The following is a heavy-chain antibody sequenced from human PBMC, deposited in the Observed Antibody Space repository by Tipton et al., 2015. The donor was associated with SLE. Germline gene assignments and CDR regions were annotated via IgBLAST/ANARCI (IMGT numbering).Heavy chain of an antibody. CDR3: AKGLPATHYYGMDV. Sequence: GSLRLSCAASGFTFDDYTMHWVRQAPGKGLEWVSLISWDGGSTYYADSVKGRFTISRDNSKNSLYLQMNSLRTEDTALYYCAKGLPATHYYGMDVWGQGTTVTVSS. CDR1: GFTFDDYT. V-gene: IGHV3-43*01. D-gene: IGHD5-12*01. CDR2: ISWDGGST. J-gene: IGHJ6*02.